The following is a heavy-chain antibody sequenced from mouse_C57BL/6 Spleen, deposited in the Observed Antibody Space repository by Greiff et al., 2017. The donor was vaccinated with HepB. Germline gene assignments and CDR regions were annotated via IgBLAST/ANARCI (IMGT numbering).Heavy chain of an antibody. CDR2: IWTGGGT. Sequence: VQLQQSGPGLVAPSQSLSITCTVSGFSLTSYAISWVRQPPGKGLEWLGVIWTGGGTNYNSALKSRLSISKDNSKSQVFLKMNSLQTDDTARYYCARKHSSGYVGYFDVWGTGTTVTVSS. CDR3: ARKHSSGYVGYFDV. J-gene: IGHJ1*03. CDR1: GFSLTSYA. V-gene: IGHV2-9-1*01. D-gene: IGHD3-2*02.